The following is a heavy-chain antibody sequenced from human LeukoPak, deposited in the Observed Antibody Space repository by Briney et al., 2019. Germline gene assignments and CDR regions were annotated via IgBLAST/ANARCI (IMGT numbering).Heavy chain of an antibody. CDR2: INHSGNA. CDR3: ARGQGTVTTH. V-gene: IGHV4-34*01. Sequence: SETLSLTCAVSGGSFSGYYWTRIRQPPGKGLEWIGEINHSGNANYNPSLKSRVTISLDMSENHFSLKLTSVTAADTAVYYCARGQGTVTTHWGQGTLVTVSS. J-gene: IGHJ4*02. CDR1: GGSFSGYY. D-gene: IGHD4-17*01.